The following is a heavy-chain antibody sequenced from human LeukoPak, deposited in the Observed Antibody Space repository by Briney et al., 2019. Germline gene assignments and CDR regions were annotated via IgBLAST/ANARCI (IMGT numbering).Heavy chain of an antibody. J-gene: IGHJ4*02. CDR1: GGSISIGGYY. CDR2: IYYSGST. CDR3: ASYCSGGSCYNPSFDY. Sequence: PSQTLSLTSTLSGGSISIGGYYWSWIRQHPGKGLEWIGYIYYSGSTYYNPSLKSRVTISVDTSKSQLSLRLSSVTAADTAVYYCASYCSGGSCYNPSFDYWGQGTLVSVSS. V-gene: IGHV4-31*03. D-gene: IGHD2-15*01.